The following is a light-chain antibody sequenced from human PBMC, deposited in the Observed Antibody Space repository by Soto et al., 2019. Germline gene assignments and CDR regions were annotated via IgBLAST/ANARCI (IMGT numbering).Light chain of an antibody. Sequence: ELVLTQSPGTLSLSPGERATLSCRASQSVSSNFLAWYQQKPGQAPRLLIYGASSRATGIPDRFSGSGSGTDFTLTISRLEPEDFEVDYCHQYGTSPWTFGQGTKVEIK. CDR3: HQYGTSPWT. V-gene: IGKV3-20*01. CDR2: GAS. J-gene: IGKJ1*01. CDR1: QSVSSNF.